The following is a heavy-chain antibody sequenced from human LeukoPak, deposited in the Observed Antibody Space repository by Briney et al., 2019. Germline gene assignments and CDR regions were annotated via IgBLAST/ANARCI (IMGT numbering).Heavy chain of an antibody. V-gene: IGHV4-59*01. J-gene: IGHJ4*02. Sequence: PSETLSLTCTVSGGSISSYYWSWIRQPPGKGLEWIGYIYYTGSTNYSPSLKSRVTISVDTSKNQFSLKLSSVTAADTAVYYCARDYYGDFRFDYWGQGTLVTVSS. CDR2: IYYTGST. CDR3: ARDYYGDFRFDY. D-gene: IGHD4-17*01. CDR1: GGSISSYY.